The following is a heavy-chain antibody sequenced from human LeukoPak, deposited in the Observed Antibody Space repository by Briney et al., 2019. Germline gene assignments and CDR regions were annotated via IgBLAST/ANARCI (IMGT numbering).Heavy chain of an antibody. Sequence: SETLSLTCTVSGGSISSYYWSWIRQPPGQGLEWIGYIYYSGSTNYNPSLKSRVTISVDTSKNQFSLKLSSVTAADTAVYYCARGSIVYDSRASMSYAMDVWGQGTTVTVSS. CDR2: IYYSGST. J-gene: IGHJ6*02. CDR1: GGSISSYY. V-gene: IGHV4-59*01. CDR3: ARGSIVYDSRASMSYAMDV. D-gene: IGHD3-22*01.